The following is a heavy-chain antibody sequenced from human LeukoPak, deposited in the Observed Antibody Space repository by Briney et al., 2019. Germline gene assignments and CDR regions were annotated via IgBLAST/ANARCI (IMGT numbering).Heavy chain of an antibody. Sequence: GGSLRLSCAASGFTFSSYAMHWVRQAPGKGLEWVAVISYDGSNKYYADSVKGRFIISRDKSKNTLYLQMNSLRAEDTAAYYCARDVGSGYYYFGVGDYWGQGTLVTVSS. CDR2: ISYDGSNK. V-gene: IGHV3-30-3*01. CDR1: GFTFSSYA. CDR3: ARDVGSGYYYFGVGDY. D-gene: IGHD3-22*01. J-gene: IGHJ4*02.